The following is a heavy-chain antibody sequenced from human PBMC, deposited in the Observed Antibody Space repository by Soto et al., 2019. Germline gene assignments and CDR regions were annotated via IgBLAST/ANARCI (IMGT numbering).Heavy chain of an antibody. CDR2: ISAYNGNT. Sequence: GASVKVSCKASGHTFTSYGISWVRQAPGQGLEWMGWISAYNGNTNYAQKLQGRVTTTTDTSTSTAYMELRSLRSDDTAVYYCARDGTGATYFAFGWFDPWGQGTLVTVSS. CDR1: GHTFTSYG. J-gene: IGHJ5*02. D-gene: IGHD1-7*01. V-gene: IGHV1-18*01. CDR3: ARDGTGATYFAFGWFDP.